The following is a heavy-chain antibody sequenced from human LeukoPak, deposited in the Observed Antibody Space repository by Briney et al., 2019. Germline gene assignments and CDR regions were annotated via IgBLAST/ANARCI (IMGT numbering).Heavy chain of an antibody. CDR1: GYTFTSYG. CDR2: ISAYNGNT. V-gene: IGHV1-18*01. D-gene: IGHD3-22*01. J-gene: IGHJ4*02. Sequence: ASVKVSCKASGYTFTSYGISWVRPAPGQGHEWMGWISAYNGNTNYAQKLQGRVTMTTDTSTSTAYMELRSLRSDDTAVCYCARGTYYYDSSGYYPPAYWGQGTLVTVSS. CDR3: ARGTYYYDSSGYYPPAY.